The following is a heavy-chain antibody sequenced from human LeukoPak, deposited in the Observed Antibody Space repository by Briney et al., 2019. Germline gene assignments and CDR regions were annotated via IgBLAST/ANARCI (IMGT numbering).Heavy chain of an antibody. Sequence: SGGSLRLSCAASGFTFSNYAMNWVRQAPGKGLEWVANIKQDGSEKYYVDSVEGRFTISRDNAKNSLNLEMNSLRAEDTAVYYCVREVATPFDHWGQGTLVTVSS. CDR2: IKQDGSEK. D-gene: IGHD5-12*01. CDR3: VREVATPFDH. CDR1: GFTFSNYA. J-gene: IGHJ5*02. V-gene: IGHV3-7*01.